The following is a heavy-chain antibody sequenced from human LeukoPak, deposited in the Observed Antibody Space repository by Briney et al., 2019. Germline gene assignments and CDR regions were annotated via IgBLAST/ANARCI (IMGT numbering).Heavy chain of an antibody. D-gene: IGHD1-1*01. CDR2: INHSGST. J-gene: IGHJ4*02. V-gene: IGHV4-4*02. CDR3: ARRQLRGAFDY. CDR1: GGSISSSNW. Sequence: SGTLSLTCAVSGGSISSSNWWSWVRQPPGKGLEWIGEINHSGSTNYNPSLKSRVTISVDTSKNQFSLKLSSVTAADTAVYYCARRQLRGAFDYWGQGTLVTVSS.